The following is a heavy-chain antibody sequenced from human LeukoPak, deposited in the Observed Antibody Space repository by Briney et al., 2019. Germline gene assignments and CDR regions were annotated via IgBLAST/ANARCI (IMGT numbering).Heavy chain of an antibody. Sequence: PGGSLRLSCAASGFTFSSYSMNWVRQAPGKGLEWVSSISSSSSYIYYADSVKGRFTISRDNAKNSLYLQMNSLRAEDTAVYYCARDTSSDKDAFDIWGQGTMVTVSS. CDR3: ARDTSSDKDAFDI. V-gene: IGHV3-21*01. CDR1: GFTFSSYS. J-gene: IGHJ3*02. D-gene: IGHD2-21*02. CDR2: ISSSSSYI.